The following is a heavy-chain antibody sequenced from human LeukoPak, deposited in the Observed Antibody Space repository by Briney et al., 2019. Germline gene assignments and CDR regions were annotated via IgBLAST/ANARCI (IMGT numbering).Heavy chain of an antibody. Sequence: ASVKVSCKASGYTFTGYYMHRVRQAPGQGLEWMGRINPNSGGTNYPQKFQGRDTMTRETSISTAYMELSRLRSEDTGVYYCARDLREYSSGYYYFDYWGQGTLVTVSS. V-gene: IGHV1-2*05. CDR3: ARDLREYSSGYYYFDY. J-gene: IGHJ4*02. CDR2: INPNSGGT. D-gene: IGHD6-19*01. CDR1: GYTFTGYY.